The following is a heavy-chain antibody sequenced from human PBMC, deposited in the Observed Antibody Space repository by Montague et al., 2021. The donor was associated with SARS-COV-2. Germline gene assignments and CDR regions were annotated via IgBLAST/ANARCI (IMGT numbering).Heavy chain of an antibody. CDR3: ARGGYFYDILTGYYNDYYYYLDV. CDR2: IYYSGST. Sequence: SETLSLTCTVSGGSISSHYWSWIRQPPGKGLEWIGYIYYSGSTNYNPSLKSRVTISVDTSKNQFSLKLSSVTAADTAVYYCARGGYFYDILTGYYNDYYYYLDVWGKGTTVTVSS. V-gene: IGHV4-59*08. D-gene: IGHD3-9*01. J-gene: IGHJ6*03. CDR1: GGSISSHY.